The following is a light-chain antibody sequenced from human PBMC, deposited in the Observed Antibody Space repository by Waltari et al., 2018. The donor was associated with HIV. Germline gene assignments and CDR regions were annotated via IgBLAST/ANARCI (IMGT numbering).Light chain of an antibody. J-gene: IGLJ2*01. Sequence: QSALTQPASVSGSPGQSITISCTGTRSDIDGYNYVSWYQQHPGKAPRLMIYDVSNRPSGLSNRFSGSKSGNTASLTISGLQAEDEADYYCSSYTSSSTKVFGGGTKLTVL. CDR2: DVS. CDR3: SSYTSSSTKV. CDR1: RSDIDGYNY. V-gene: IGLV2-14*03.